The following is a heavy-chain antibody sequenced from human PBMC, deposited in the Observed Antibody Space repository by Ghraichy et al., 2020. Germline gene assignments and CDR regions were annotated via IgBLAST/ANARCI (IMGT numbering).Heavy chain of an antibody. D-gene: IGHD3-22*01. V-gene: IGHV4-30-2*01. CDR3: ARAPYDDDGFYDDGFDI. Sequence: SETLSLTCAVSGGSISSGSYSWSWIRQPPGKGLEWIGYIYHSGNTYYNPSLKSRVTISLDSSKNQFSLKLSSVTAADTAVYYCARAPYDDDGFYDDGFDIWGQGIMFTVSS. CDR2: IYHSGNT. J-gene: IGHJ3*02. CDR1: GGSISSGSYS.